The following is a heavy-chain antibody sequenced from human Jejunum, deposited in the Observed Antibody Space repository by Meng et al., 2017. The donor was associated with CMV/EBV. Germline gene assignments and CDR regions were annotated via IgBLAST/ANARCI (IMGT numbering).Heavy chain of an antibody. CDR3: ARDRGYSHGYELAY. V-gene: IGHV4-59*01. J-gene: IGHJ4*02. CDR2: IHSSGPT. Sequence: GGSISNYYWSWIRQSPGKGLEWIGYIHSSGPTSYNPSLKSRVSMSLDTSKNRFSLKLTSVTAADTAVYYCARDRGYSHGYELAYWGQGTLVTVSS. CDR1: GGSISNYY. D-gene: IGHD5-12*01.